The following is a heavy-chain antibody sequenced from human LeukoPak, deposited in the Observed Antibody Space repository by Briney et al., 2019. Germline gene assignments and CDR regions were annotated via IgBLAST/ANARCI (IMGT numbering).Heavy chain of an antibody. Sequence: ASVKVSCKASGGTFSSYAISWVRQAPGQGLEWMGRIIPILGIANYAQKFQGRATITADKSTSTAYMELSSLRSEDTAVYYCARATVVTPTFDYWGQGTLVTVSS. J-gene: IGHJ4*02. CDR2: IIPILGIA. CDR3: ARATVVTPTFDY. D-gene: IGHD4-23*01. CDR1: GGTFSSYA. V-gene: IGHV1-69*04.